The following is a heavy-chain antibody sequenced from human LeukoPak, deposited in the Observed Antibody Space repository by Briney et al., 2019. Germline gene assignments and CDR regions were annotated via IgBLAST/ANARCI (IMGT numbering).Heavy chain of an antibody. V-gene: IGHV1-18*01. J-gene: IGHJ4*02. CDR1: GYTFTSYG. CDR3: ARDSARPVGATGPAFDY. Sequence: ASVKVSCKASGYTFTSYGVSWVRQAPGQGLEWMGWISAYNGNTNYAQKLQGRVTMSTDTSTSTAYMELKSLRSDDTAVYYCARDSARPVGATGPAFDYWGQGTLVTVSS. CDR2: ISAYNGNT. D-gene: IGHD1-26*01.